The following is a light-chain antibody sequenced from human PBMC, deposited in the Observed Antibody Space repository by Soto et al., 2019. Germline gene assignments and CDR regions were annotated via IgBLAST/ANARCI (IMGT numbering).Light chain of an antibody. CDR3: QQYGSSPLT. CDR1: QRVSSSY. J-gene: IGKJ4*01. CDR2: GAS. Sequence: EIVLTQSPGTLSLSPGERAALSCRASQRVSSSYLAWYQQKPGQAPRLLIYGASSRATGIPDRFSGSGSGADFTLTISRLEPEDFAVYYCQQYGSSPLTFGGGTTVVIK. V-gene: IGKV3-20*01.